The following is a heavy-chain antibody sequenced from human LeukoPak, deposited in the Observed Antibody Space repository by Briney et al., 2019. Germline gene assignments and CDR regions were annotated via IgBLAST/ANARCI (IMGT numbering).Heavy chain of an antibody. V-gene: IGHV4-61*02. Sequence: SETLSLTCSVSGASISRGSYYWSWIRQPAGKGLEWIGSIYTSGDTNYNPSLESRVTISVDTSQNQLSLRLTSVTVADTAIYYCARESCNGASCFRAEGFYYFYMDVWGKGTTVTVSS. CDR3: ARESCNGASCFRAEGFYYFYMDV. J-gene: IGHJ6*03. D-gene: IGHD2-2*01. CDR2: IYTSGDT. CDR1: GASISRGSYY.